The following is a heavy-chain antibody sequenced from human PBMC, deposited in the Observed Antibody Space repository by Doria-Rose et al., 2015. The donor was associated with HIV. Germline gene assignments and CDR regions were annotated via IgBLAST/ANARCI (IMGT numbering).Heavy chain of an antibody. J-gene: IGHJ4*02. V-gene: IGHV2-26*01. D-gene: IGHD6-13*01. CDR3: ARIKSSRWYHKYYFDF. CDR1: GVSLSSPGMG. Sequence: SGPVLVKPTETLTLTCTVSGVSLSSPGMGVSWIRQPPGRALEWLAHMFSDDVRYYITSLKIRLTISRGTSKSQVVLTMTDMDPVDTATYYCARIKSSRWYHKYYFDFWGQGTLVIVSA. CDR2: MFSDDVR.